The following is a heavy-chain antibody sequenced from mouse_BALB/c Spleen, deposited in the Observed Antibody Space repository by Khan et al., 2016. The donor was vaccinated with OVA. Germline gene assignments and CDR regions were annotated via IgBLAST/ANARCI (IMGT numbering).Heavy chain of an antibody. V-gene: IGHV3-2*02. J-gene: IGHJ2*01. CDR1: GYSITSAYA. D-gene: IGHD2-14*01. Sequence: EVPLVESGPGLVKPSQSLSLTCTVTGYSITSAYAWYWIRQFPGNQLAWMGFISYSGNTNSNPSLKSRISIIRDTSKNQFFLQMNCVTTDDTARYYCARVDGRYGDDWGQSTTLTDSS. CDR2: ISYSGNT. CDR3: ARVDGRYGDD.